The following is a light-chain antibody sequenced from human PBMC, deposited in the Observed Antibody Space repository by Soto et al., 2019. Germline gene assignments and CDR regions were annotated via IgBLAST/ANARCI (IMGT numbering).Light chain of an antibody. J-gene: IGKJ1*01. CDR3: QQYGDSPQT. CDR2: GAS. V-gene: IGKV3D-15*01. Sequence: EIVMTQSPATLSVSPGERATLSCWASQSVSSNLAWYQQKSGQAPRLLMYGASTRATGIPDRFSGSGFGTDFTLTITRLEPEDFAVYYCQQYGDSPQTFGPGTKVDIK. CDR1: QSVSSN.